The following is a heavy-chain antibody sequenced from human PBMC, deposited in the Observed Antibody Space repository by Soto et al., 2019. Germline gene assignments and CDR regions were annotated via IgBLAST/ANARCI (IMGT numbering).Heavy chain of an antibody. V-gene: IGHV3-30-3*01. J-gene: IGHJ4*02. CDR2: ISYDGSNK. CDR3: ASDLTPHGGIADF. Sequence: QVQLVESGGGVGQPGRSLRLSCAASGFTFSSYAMHWVRQAPGKGLEWVAVISYDGSNKYYADSVKGRFTISRDNSKNTLYLQMNSLRAEDTAVYYCASDLTPHGGIADFWGQGTLVTVSS. D-gene: IGHD6-13*01. CDR1: GFTFSSYA.